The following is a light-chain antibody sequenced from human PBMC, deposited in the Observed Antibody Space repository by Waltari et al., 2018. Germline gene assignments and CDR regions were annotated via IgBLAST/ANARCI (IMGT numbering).Light chain of an antibody. CDR1: SSAVGGYNY. J-gene: IGLJ1*01. V-gene: IGLV2-14*03. CDR2: DVS. Sequence: QSALTQPASVSGSPGQSITISCTGTSSAVGGYNYVPWYQQHPGKAPKLMIYDVSNRPSGVSNRFSGSKSGNTASLTISGLQAEDEADYYCSSYTSSSTHLPLVFGTGTKVTVL. CDR3: SSYTSSSTHLPLV.